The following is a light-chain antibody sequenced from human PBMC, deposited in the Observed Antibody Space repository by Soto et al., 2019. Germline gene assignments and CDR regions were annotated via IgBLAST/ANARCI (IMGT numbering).Light chain of an antibody. CDR3: QHYHNWPRT. CDR1: QSVRTN. Sequence: EIVMTQSPATLSVSPGERATLSCRASQSVRTNLAWFQQKPGQAPRLLIYAASTRANGIPARFSGSGSGTEFTLTIGSLQSEDFAVYYCQHYHNWPRTFGHGTTVEIK. V-gene: IGKV3-15*01. J-gene: IGKJ1*01. CDR2: AAS.